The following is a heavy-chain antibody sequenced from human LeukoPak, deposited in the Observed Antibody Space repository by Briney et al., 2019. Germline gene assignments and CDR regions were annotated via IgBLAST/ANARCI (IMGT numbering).Heavy chain of an antibody. Sequence: GGSLRLSCAASGLTFSSYGMHWVRQAPGKGLEWVAVISYDGSNKYYADSVKGRLTISRDNSKNTVYLQMNSLRAEDTALYYCARDYYGSGSYGYFDYWGQGTLVTVSS. CDR1: GLTFSSYG. J-gene: IGHJ4*02. CDR3: ARDYYGSGSYGYFDY. D-gene: IGHD3-10*01. V-gene: IGHV3-30*03. CDR2: ISYDGSNK.